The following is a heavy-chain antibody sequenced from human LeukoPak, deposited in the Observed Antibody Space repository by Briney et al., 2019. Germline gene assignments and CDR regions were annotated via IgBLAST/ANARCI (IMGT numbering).Heavy chain of an antibody. CDR1: GFTFSSYW. CDR2: INSDGSST. V-gene: IGHV3-74*01. Sequence: GGSLRLSCIASGFTFSSYWMHWVRQAPGKGLVWVSRINSDGSSTTYADSVKGRFTISRDNAKNSLSLQMNSLRADDAAVYYCARASSKQLAGYLPDGFDIWGQGTMVAVSS. J-gene: IGHJ3*02. D-gene: IGHD3-9*01. CDR3: ARASSKQLAGYLPDGFDI.